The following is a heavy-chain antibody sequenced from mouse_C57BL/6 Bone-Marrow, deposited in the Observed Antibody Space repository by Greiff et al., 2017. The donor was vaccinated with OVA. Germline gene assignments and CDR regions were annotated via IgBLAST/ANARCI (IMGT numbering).Heavy chain of an antibody. CDR3: ATYDGYWAWFAY. CDR1: GYTFNDYY. Sequence: VKVVESGPELVKPGASVKISCTASGYTFNDYYINWVKQRPGQGLEWIGWIFPGSGSTYYTEKFKGKATLTVDKSSSTAYMLLSSLTSEDSAVYFCATYDGYWAWFAYWGQGTLVTVSA. CDR2: IFPGSGST. D-gene: IGHD2-3*01. J-gene: IGHJ3*01. V-gene: IGHV1-75*01.